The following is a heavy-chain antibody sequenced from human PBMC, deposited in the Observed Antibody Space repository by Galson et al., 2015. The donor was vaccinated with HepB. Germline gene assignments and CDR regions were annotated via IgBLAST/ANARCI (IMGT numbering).Heavy chain of an antibody. D-gene: IGHD3-22*01. CDR3: ARDIRGGYDSSGFYTLGVFDI. J-gene: IGHJ3*02. CDR1: GFTFSSCS. V-gene: IGHV3-48*02. Sequence: SLRLSCAASGFTFSSCSMNWVRQAPGKGLEWVSYISTASSTIHYADSLKGRFTISRDNAKNSLYLQINSLRDEDTAVYYCARDIRGGYDSSGFYTLGVFDIWGQGTMVTVSS. CDR2: ISTASSTI.